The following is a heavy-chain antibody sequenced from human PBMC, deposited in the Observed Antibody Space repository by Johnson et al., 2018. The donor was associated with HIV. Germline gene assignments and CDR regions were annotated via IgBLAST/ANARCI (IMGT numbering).Heavy chain of an antibody. D-gene: IGHD1-26*01. CDR2: IKQDGSEK. J-gene: IGHJ3*02. V-gene: IGHV3-7*01. Sequence: MLLVESGGGLVQPGGSLRLSCAASGFTFDDYAMHWVRQAPGKGLEWVANIKQDGSEKYYADSVKGRFTISKDNSKNTLYLQMNSLRAEDTAVYYCARGKYSGSFTSPDAFDIWGQGTMVTVSS. CDR1: GFTFDDYA. CDR3: ARGKYSGSFTSPDAFDI.